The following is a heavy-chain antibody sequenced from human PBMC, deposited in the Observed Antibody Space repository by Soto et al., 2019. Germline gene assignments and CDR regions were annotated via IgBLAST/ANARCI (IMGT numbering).Heavy chain of an antibody. Sequence: SETLSLTCAFYVGSFIGYYWRWIRQPPGKGLEWIGEINHSGSTNYNPSLKSRVTISVDTSKNQFSLKLSSVTAADTPVYYCAGGIPVTIFDYWSLGTLVTVSS. J-gene: IGHJ4*02. V-gene: IGHV4-34*01. CDR3: AGGIPVTIFDY. D-gene: IGHD6-19*01. CDR1: VGSFIGYY. CDR2: INHSGST.